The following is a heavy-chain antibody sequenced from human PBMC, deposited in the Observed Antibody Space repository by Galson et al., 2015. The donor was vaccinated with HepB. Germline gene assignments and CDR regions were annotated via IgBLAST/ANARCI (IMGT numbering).Heavy chain of an antibody. CDR1: GFTFSSYA. Sequence: SLRLSCAASGFTFSSYAMSWVRQAPGKGLEWVSAISGSGGSTYYADSVKGRFTISRDNSKNTLYLQMNSLRAEDTAVYYCAKEVEAIDRSSTSCYIHNWFDPWGQGTLVTVSS. J-gene: IGHJ5*02. CDR3: AKEVEAIDRSSTSCYIHNWFDP. D-gene: IGHD2-2*02. CDR2: ISGSGGST. V-gene: IGHV3-23*01.